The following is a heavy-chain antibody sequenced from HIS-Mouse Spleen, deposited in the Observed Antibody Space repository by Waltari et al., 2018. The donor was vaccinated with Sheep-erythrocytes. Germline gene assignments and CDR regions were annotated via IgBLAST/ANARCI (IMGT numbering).Heavy chain of an antibody. CDR3: ARAGYSGEYYFDY. CDR2: ISSSSSYI. D-gene: IGHD5-12*01. V-gene: IGHV3-21*01. CDR1: GFPFSSYS. Sequence: EVQLVESGGGLVKPGGSLRLSCAASGFPFSSYSMNWVRQGPGKGLEWVSSISSSSSYIYYADSVKGRFTISRDNAKNSLYLQMNSLRAEDTAVYYCARAGYSGEYYFDYWGQGTLVTVSS. J-gene: IGHJ4*02.